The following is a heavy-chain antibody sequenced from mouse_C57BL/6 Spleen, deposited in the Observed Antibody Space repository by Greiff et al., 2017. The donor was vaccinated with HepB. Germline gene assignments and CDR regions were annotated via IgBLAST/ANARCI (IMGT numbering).Heavy chain of an antibody. Sequence: VKLMESGPGLVAPSQSLSITCTVSGFSLTSYGVHWVRQPPGKGLEWLVVIWSDGSTTYNSALKSRLSISKDNSKSQVFLKMNSLQTDDTAMYYCARQGDYDNYAMDYWGQGTSVTVSS. V-gene: IGHV2-6-1*01. D-gene: IGHD2-4*01. CDR1: GFSLTSYG. CDR2: IWSDGST. J-gene: IGHJ4*01. CDR3: ARQGDYDNYAMDY.